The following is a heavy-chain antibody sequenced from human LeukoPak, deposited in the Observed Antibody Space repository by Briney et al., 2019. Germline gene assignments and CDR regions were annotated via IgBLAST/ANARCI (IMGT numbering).Heavy chain of an antibody. J-gene: IGHJ3*02. Sequence: ASVKVSCKASGYTFTNYAMNWVRQAPGQGLEWMGWINTNTGNPTYAQGFTGRFAFSLDTSVSTAYLQISSLKAEDTAVYYCARDPPGYSSSYAFDIWGQGTMVTVSS. CDR3: ARDPPGYSSSYAFDI. CDR1: GYTFTNYA. CDR2: INTNTGNP. D-gene: IGHD6-13*01. V-gene: IGHV7-4-1*02.